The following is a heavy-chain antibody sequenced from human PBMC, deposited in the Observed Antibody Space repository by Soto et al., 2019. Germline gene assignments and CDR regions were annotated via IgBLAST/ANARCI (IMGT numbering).Heavy chain of an antibody. J-gene: IGHJ1*01. Sequence: QITLKESGPTLVKPTQTLTLTCTFSGFSLSTSGVGVGWIRQPPGKALEWLALIYWDDDKRYSPSLKSRPTITKDTSKTQVVLTMTNMDPVDTATYYCAHRGYYYDSSGYYSAAEYFQHWGQGTLVTVSS. V-gene: IGHV2-5*02. CDR3: AHRGYYYDSSGYYSAAEYFQH. CDR1: GFSLSTSGVG. D-gene: IGHD3-22*01. CDR2: IYWDDDK.